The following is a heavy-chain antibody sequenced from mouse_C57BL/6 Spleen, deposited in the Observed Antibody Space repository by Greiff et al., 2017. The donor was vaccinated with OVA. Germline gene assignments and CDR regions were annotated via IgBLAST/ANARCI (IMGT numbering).Heavy chain of an antibody. CDR1: GFNIKDYY. V-gene: IGHV14-1*01. CDR2: IDPEDGDT. Sequence: EVQLVESGAELVRPGASVKLSCTASGFNIKDYYMHWVKQRPEQGLEWIGRIDPEDGDTEYAPKFQGKATMTADTSSNTAYLQLSSLTSEDTAVYYCTAIYYDYDAWFAYWGQGTLVTVSA. J-gene: IGHJ3*01. CDR3: TAIYYDYDAWFAY. D-gene: IGHD2-4*01.